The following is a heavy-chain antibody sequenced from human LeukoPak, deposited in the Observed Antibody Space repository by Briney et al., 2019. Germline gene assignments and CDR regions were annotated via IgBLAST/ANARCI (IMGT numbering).Heavy chain of an antibody. J-gene: IGHJ4*02. D-gene: IGHD5-18*01. CDR2: ISAYNGKT. V-gene: IGHV1-18*01. CDR3: ARETGSGYSYGFDY. Sequence: GASVKVSCKASGYTFTSYGISWVRQAPGQGLEWMGWISAYNGKTNYAQKLQGRVTMTTDTSTSTAYMELRSLRSDDTAVYYCARETGSGYSYGFDYWGQGTLVTVSS. CDR1: GYTFTSYG.